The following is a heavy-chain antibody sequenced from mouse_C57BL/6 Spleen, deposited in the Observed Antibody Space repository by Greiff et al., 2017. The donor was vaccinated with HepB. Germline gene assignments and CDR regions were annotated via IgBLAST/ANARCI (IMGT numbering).Heavy chain of an antibody. Sequence: QVQLKESGPELVKPGASVKISCKASGYAFSSSWMNWVKQRPGKGLEWIGRIYPGDGDTNYNGKFKGKATLTADKSSSTAYMQLSSLTSEDSAVYFCARGGNSFDYWGQGTTLTVSS. J-gene: IGHJ2*01. CDR2: IYPGDGDT. CDR1: GYAFSSSW. CDR3: ARGGNSFDY. V-gene: IGHV1-82*01.